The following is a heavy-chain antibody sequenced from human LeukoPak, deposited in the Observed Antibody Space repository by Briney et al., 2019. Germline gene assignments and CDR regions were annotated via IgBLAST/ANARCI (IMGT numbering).Heavy chain of an antibody. CDR1: GFTFSSYE. D-gene: IGHD3-22*01. CDR3: ARVYFDSSGYPTTDYFDY. Sequence: GGSLRLSCVASGFTFSSYEMNWVRQAPGKGLEWLSYITSSDSTTHYADSVKGRFTISRDNAKNSLYLQMNSLRAEDTAVYYCARVYFDSSGYPTTDYFDYWGQGTLVTVSS. V-gene: IGHV3-48*03. CDR2: ITSSDSTT. J-gene: IGHJ4*02.